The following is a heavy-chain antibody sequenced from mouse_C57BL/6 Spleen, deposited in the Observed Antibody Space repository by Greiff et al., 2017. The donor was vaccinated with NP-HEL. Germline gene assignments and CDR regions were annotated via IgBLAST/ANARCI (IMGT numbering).Heavy chain of an antibody. Sequence: EVKVVESGGGLVKPGGSLKLSCAASGFTFSSYAMSWVRQTPEKRLEWVATISDGGSYTYYPDNVKGRFTISRDNAKNNLYLQMSHLKSEDTAMYYCARDGSSSYAMDYWGQGTSVTVSS. CDR2: ISDGGSYT. CDR1: GFTFSSYA. V-gene: IGHV5-4*01. D-gene: IGHD1-1*01. J-gene: IGHJ4*01. CDR3: ARDGSSSYAMDY.